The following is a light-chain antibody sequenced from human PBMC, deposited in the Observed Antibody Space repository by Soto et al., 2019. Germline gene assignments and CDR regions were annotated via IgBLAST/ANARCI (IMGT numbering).Light chain of an antibody. J-gene: IGKJ1*01. V-gene: IGKV1-5*03. Sequence: DIQMTQSPSTLSASVGDRVTITCRASQSISSWLAWYQQKPGKAPKLLIYKASSLESGVPSRFSGSGSGTEFTLTISSLQPDDFATYYCQHYYSYSWTFGQGTKV. CDR2: KAS. CDR1: QSISSW. CDR3: QHYYSYSWT.